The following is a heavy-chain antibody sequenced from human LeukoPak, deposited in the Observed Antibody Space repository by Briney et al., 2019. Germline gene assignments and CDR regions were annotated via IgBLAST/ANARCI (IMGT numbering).Heavy chain of an antibody. D-gene: IGHD2-2*01. J-gene: IGHJ4*02. CDR1: GGTFSSYT. CDR2: IIPILGIA. V-gene: IGHV1-69*04. Sequence: ASVKVSCKASGGTFSSYTISWVRQAPGLGLEWRGRIIPILGIANYAQKFQGRVTITADKSTSTAYMELSSLRSEDTAVYYCARDLGYCSSTSCYDWGQGTLVTVSS. CDR3: ARDLGYCSSTSCYD.